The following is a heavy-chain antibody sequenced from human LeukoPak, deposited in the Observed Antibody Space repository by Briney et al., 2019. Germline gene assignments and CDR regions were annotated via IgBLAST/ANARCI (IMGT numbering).Heavy chain of an antibody. CDR2: ISYDGSNK. Sequence: GGSLRLSCAASGFTFSSYAMHWVRQAPGKGLEWVAVISYDGSNKYYADSVKGRFTISRDNSKNTLYLQMNSLRAEDTAVYYCARDQTYYYDSSEFDYWGQGTLVTVSS. J-gene: IGHJ4*02. CDR3: ARDQTYYYDSSEFDY. V-gene: IGHV3-30-3*01. D-gene: IGHD3-22*01. CDR1: GFTFSSYA.